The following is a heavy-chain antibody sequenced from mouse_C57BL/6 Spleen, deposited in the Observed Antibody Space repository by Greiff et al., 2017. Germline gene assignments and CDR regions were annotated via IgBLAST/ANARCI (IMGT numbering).Heavy chain of an antibody. J-gene: IGHJ4*01. V-gene: IGHV1-82*01. Sequence: VQLQQSGPELVKPGASVTISCKASGYAFSSSWMHWVKQRPGKGLEWIGRIYPGDGATTYNGKFKGKATLTADKSSSTAYMQLSSLTSEDSAVYFCARKETAQARLYMDYWGQGTSVTVSS. CDR2: IYPGDGAT. CDR1: GYAFSSSW. CDR3: ARKETAQARLYMDY. D-gene: IGHD3-2*02.